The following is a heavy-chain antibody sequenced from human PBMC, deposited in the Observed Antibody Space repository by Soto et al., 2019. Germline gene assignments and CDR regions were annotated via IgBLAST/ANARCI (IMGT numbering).Heavy chain of an antibody. CDR1: GGTFSSYA. CDR3: ARGTTPGYWFDP. Sequence: APVKVSCKASGGTFSSYAIIWVRQAPGQGLEWMGGITPIFGTANYAQKFQGRVTITADESTSTAYMELSSLRSEDTAVYYCARGTTPGYWFDPWGQGTLVTVSS. J-gene: IGHJ5*02. V-gene: IGHV1-69*13. CDR2: ITPIFGTA. D-gene: IGHD4-17*01.